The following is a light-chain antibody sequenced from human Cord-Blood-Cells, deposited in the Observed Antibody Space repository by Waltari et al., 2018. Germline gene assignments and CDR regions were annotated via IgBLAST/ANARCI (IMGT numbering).Light chain of an antibody. Sequence: DIVMTQSPLSLPVTPGEPASIPCRPSQSLLHSNGYNYLDWYLQKPGQSPQLLIYLGSNRASGVPDRFSGSGSGTDFTLKISRVEAEDVGVYYCMQALQTPRFTFGPGTKVDIK. J-gene: IGKJ3*01. CDR1: QSLLHSNGYNY. CDR3: MQALQTPRFT. CDR2: LGS. V-gene: IGKV2-28*01.